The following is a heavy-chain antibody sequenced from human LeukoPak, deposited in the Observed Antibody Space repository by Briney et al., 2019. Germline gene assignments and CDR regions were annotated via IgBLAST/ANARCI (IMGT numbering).Heavy chain of an antibody. V-gene: IGHV4-4*02. CDR3: ARTLRYFDWVNWFDP. D-gene: IGHD3-9*01. CDR1: GGSISSSNW. Sequence: PSGTLSLTCAVSGGSISSSNWWSWVRQPPGKGLEWIGEIYHSGSTNYNPSLMSRVTISVDKSKNQFSLKLSSVTAADTAVYYCARTLRYFDWVNWFDPWGQGTLVTVSS. CDR2: IYHSGST. J-gene: IGHJ5*02.